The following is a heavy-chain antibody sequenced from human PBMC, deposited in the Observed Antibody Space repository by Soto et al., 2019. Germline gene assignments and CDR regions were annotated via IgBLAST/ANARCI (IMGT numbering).Heavy chain of an antibody. CDR1: GGTFSSYT. CDR3: ARGEGGWPYLWY. Sequence: GASVKVSCKASGGTFSSYTISWVRQAPGQGLEWMGRIIPILGIANYAQKFQGRVTITADKSTSTAYMELSSLRSEDTAVYYCARGEGGWPYLWYWGQGTLVTVSS. CDR2: IIPILGIA. D-gene: IGHD6-19*01. J-gene: IGHJ4*02. V-gene: IGHV1-69*02.